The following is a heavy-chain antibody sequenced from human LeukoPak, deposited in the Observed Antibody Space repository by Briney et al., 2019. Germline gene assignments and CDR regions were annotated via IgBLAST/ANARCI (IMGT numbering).Heavy chain of an antibody. V-gene: IGHV1-18*01. Sequence: ASVTVSCTASGYTFTSYGISWVRQAPGQGLEWMGWISAYNGNTNYAQKLQGRVTMTTDTSTSTAYMELRSLRSDDTAVYYCARDGRIAAAGSFDYWGQGTLVTVSS. CDR2: ISAYNGNT. D-gene: IGHD6-13*01. CDR3: ARDGRIAAAGSFDY. J-gene: IGHJ4*02. CDR1: GYTFTSYG.